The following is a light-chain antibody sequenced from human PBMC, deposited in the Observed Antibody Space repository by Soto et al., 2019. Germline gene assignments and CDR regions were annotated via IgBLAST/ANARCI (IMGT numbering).Light chain of an antibody. V-gene: IGLV1-40*01. CDR3: QSYDNSLSGSWI. Sequence: QSVLTQPPSVSGAPGLRVTISCTGNSANIGAGYDVHWYQQLPGTAPKLLIYGDSNRPSGVPDRFSGSKSGTSASLAITGLQAEDEADYYCQSYDNSLSGSWIFGGGTKVTVL. CDR1: SANIGAGYD. CDR2: GDS. J-gene: IGLJ2*01.